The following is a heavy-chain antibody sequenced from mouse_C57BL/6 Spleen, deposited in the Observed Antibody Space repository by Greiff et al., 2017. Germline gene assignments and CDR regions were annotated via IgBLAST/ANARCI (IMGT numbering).Heavy chain of an antibody. V-gene: IGHV1-50*01. CDR1: GYTFTSYW. D-gene: IGHD1-1*01. Sequence: QVQLQQSGAELVKPGASVKLSCKASGYTFTSYWMQWVKQRPGQGLEWIGEIDPSDSYTNYNQKFKGKATLTVDTSSSTAYMQLSSLTSEDSAVYYCARDFYGSSYDAMDYWGQGTSVTVSS. CDR2: IDPSDSYT. J-gene: IGHJ4*01. CDR3: ARDFYGSSYDAMDY.